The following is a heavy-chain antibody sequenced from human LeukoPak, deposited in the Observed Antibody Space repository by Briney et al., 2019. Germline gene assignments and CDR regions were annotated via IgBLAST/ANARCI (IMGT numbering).Heavy chain of an antibody. V-gene: IGHV3-23*01. CDR1: GFTFSSYW. J-gene: IGHJ6*02. D-gene: IGHD2-2*01. Sequence: GGSLRLSCAASGFTFSSYWMSWVRQAPGKGLEWVSAISGSGGSTYYADSVKGRFTISRDNSKNTLYLQMNSLRAEDTAVYYCAKPASSEYYYYGMDVWGQGTTVTVSS. CDR2: ISGSGGST. CDR3: AKPASSEYYYYGMDV.